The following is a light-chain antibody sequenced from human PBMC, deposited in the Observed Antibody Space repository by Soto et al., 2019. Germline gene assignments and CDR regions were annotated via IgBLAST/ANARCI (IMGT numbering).Light chain of an antibody. V-gene: IGLV2-11*01. CDR2: DVS. J-gene: IGLJ2*01. CDR1: SSDVGAYNY. Sequence: QSALTQPPSVSWSPRQSVSISCTGSSSDVGAYNYVSWYQQHPGEAPKLMIYDVSRRPSGVPDRFSGSKSGNTASLTISGLQAEDEADYYCCSLAGSYTVIFGGGTKLTVL. CDR3: CSLAGSYTVI.